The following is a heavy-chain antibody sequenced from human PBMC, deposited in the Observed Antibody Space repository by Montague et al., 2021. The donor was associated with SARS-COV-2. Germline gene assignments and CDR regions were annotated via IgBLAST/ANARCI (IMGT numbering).Heavy chain of an antibody. Sequence: SLRLSCAASGFTFSSYEMNWVRQAPGKGLEWVSYISSSGSTIYYADSVKGRFTISRDYAKNSLYLQMNSLRAEDTAVYYCARLRGYDYGLLYYYYMDVWGKGTTVTVSS. CDR3: ARLRGYDYGLLYYYYMDV. CDR1: GFTFSSYE. CDR2: ISSSGSTI. V-gene: IGHV3-48*03. J-gene: IGHJ6*03. D-gene: IGHD5-12*01.